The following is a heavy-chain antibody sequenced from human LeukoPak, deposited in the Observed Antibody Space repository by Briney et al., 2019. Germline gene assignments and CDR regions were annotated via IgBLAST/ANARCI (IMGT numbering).Heavy chain of an antibody. D-gene: IGHD2-15*01. CDR2: IGTAGDT. CDR1: GFTFSSYD. Sequence: GGSLRLSCAASGFTFSSYDMHWVRQATGKGLEWVSAIGTAGDTYYPGSVKGRFTISRENAKNSLYLQMNSLRAGDTAVYYCARDYGEGWLDVWGQGTTVTVSS. V-gene: IGHV3-13*01. J-gene: IGHJ6*02. CDR3: ARDYGEGWLDV.